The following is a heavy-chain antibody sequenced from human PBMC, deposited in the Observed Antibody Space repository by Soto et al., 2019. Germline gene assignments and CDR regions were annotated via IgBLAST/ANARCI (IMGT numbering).Heavy chain of an antibody. Sequence: PSETLSLTCAVSGGSISSSNWWSWVRQPPGKGLEWIGEIYHSGSTNYNPSLKSRVTISVDKSKNQFSLKLSSVTAADTAVYYCARMRTVVRGVIAPRVYYGMDVWGQGATVTVSS. J-gene: IGHJ6*02. CDR1: GGSISSSNW. D-gene: IGHD3-10*01. CDR2: IYHSGST. CDR3: ARMRTVVRGVIAPRVYYGMDV. V-gene: IGHV4-4*02.